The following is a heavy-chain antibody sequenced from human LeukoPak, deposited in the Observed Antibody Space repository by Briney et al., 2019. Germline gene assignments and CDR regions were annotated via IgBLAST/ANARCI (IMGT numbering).Heavy chain of an antibody. Sequence: GGSLRLSCAASGFTFSTYWMSWVRQAPGKGLEWLANIKEDGTGKNHVDSVKGRFTISRDNAKNSLYLQMNGLRAEDTAVYYCAREIPQQLVAMDVWGQGTTVTVSS. V-gene: IGHV3-7*04. CDR2: IKEDGTGK. J-gene: IGHJ6*02. D-gene: IGHD6-13*01. CDR3: AREIPQQLVAMDV. CDR1: GFTFSTYW.